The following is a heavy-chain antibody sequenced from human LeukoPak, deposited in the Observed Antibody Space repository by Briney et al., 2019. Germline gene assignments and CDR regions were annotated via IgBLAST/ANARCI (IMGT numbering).Heavy chain of an antibody. CDR1: GFTFSSYG. V-gene: IGHV3-30*02. CDR2: IWYDGGNK. D-gene: IGHD4-17*01. Sequence: GGSLRLSCAASGFTFSSYGMHWVRQAPGKGLEWVAVIWYDGGNKYYADSVKGRFTISRDKSKNTLYLQMNSLRAEDTAVYYCAKDQATTNDAFDIWGRGTMVTVSS. J-gene: IGHJ3*02. CDR3: AKDQATTNDAFDI.